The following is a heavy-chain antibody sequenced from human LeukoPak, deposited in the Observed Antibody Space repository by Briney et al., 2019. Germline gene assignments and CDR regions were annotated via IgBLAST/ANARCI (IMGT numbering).Heavy chain of an antibody. V-gene: IGHV3-15*01. CDR2: IKSKIDGGTT. CDR3: TTRFDN. J-gene: IGHJ4*02. CDR1: GFTFSSYG. Sequence: GGTLRLSCAASGFTFSSYGMSWVRQAPGKGLEWVGRIKSKIDGGTTDYAAPVKGRFTISRDDSKHTLYLQMNSLKTEDTAVYYCTTRFDNWGQGTLVTVSS.